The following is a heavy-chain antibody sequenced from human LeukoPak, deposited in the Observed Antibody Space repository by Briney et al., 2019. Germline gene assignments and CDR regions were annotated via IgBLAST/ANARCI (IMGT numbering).Heavy chain of an antibody. D-gene: IGHD1-26*01. J-gene: IGHJ4*02. Sequence: GGSLRLSCAASGFTFSSYWMSWVRQAPGKGLEWVANIKQDGSEKYYVDSVKGRFTISRDNAKNSLYLQMNSLRAEDTAVYYCARDTYSGSYTVDYWGQGTLVTVSS. CDR3: ARDTYSGSYTVDY. V-gene: IGHV3-7*01. CDR2: IKQDGSEK. CDR1: GFTFSSYW.